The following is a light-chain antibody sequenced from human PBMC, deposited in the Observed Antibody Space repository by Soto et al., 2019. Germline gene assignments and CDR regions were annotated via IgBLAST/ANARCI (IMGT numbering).Light chain of an antibody. CDR2: EGS. V-gene: IGLV2-23*01. CDR3: CSYAGSSTLVV. Sequence: QSALTQPASVSGSPGQSITISCTGTSSDVGSYNIVSWYQQHPGKAPKLMIYEGSKWPSGVSNRFSGSKSGNTASLTISGLQAEDEADYYCCSYAGSSTLVVFGGGTQLTVL. CDR1: SSDVGSYNI. J-gene: IGLJ2*01.